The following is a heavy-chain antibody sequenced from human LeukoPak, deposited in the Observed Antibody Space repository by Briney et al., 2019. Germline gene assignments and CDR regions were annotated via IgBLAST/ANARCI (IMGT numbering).Heavy chain of an antibody. CDR3: ARKYSSSWYGGTYYFDY. J-gene: IGHJ4*02. V-gene: IGHV1-2*02. CDR1: GYTFTGYY. D-gene: IGHD6-13*01. CDR2: INPNSGGT. Sequence: ATVTVSCKASGYTFTGYYMHWVRQAPGQGLEWMGWINPNSGGTNYAQKFQGRVTMTRDTSISTAYMELSRLRSDDTAVYYCARKYSSSWYGGTYYFDYWGQGTLVTVSS.